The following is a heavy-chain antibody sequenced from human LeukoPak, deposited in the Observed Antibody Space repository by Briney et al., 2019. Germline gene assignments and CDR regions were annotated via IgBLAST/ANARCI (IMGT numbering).Heavy chain of an antibody. D-gene: IGHD3-10*01. Sequence: SETLSLTCTVSGGSISSYYCSWIRQPPGKGLEWIGYIHYTGSTNYNSSLKSRVTLSVDTSKNQFSLKLSSVTAADTAVYYCARVEEGYGSGRRENYYYYYMDVWGKGTTVTISS. CDR1: GGSISSYY. CDR2: IHYTGST. CDR3: ARVEEGYGSGRRENYYYYYMDV. J-gene: IGHJ6*03. V-gene: IGHV4-59*01.